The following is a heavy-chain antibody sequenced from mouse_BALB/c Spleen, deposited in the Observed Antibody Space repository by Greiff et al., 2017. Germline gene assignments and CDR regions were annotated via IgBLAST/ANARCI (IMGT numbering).Heavy chain of an antibody. Sequence: VKLVESGGGLVQPGGSLKLSCAASGFTFSSYGMSWVRQTPDKRLELVATINSNGGSTYYPASVKGRFTISRDNAKNTLYLQMSSLKSEDTAMYYCARERSPGLGFDYWGQGTTLTVSS. D-gene: IGHD4-1*01. CDR2: INSNGGST. CDR3: ARERSPGLGFDY. J-gene: IGHJ2*01. CDR1: GFTFSSYG. V-gene: IGHV5-6-3*01.